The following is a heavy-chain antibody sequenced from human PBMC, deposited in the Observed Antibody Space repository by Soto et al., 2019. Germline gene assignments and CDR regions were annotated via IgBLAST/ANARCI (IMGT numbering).Heavy chain of an antibody. CDR1: GFTFSNYW. J-gene: IGHJ4*02. Sequence: EVQLVESGGGLVQPGGSLRLSCAASGFTFSNYWMSWVRQAPGEGLEWVANIKQDGSEKYYVDSVKGRFTIPRDNAKNSLYLQMDSLRAEDTAVYYCASATYYGDYGGAFDYWGQGTLVIVSS. D-gene: IGHD4-17*01. V-gene: IGHV3-7*01. CDR2: IKQDGSEK. CDR3: ASATYYGDYGGAFDY.